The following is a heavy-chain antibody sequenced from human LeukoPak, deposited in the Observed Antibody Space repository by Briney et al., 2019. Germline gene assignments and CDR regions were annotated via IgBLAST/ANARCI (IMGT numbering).Heavy chain of an antibody. CDR2: ISSSGSTI. CDR3: ARDREAVDTKAWYFDY. CDR1: GFTFSSYE. J-gene: IGHJ4*02. V-gene: IGHV3-48*03. Sequence: GGSLRLSCAASGFTFSSYEMNWVRQAPGKGLEWVSYISSSGSTIYYADSVKGRFTISRDSAKNSLYLQMNSLRAEDTAVYYCARDREAVDTKAWYFDYWGQGTLVTVSS. D-gene: IGHD6-19*01.